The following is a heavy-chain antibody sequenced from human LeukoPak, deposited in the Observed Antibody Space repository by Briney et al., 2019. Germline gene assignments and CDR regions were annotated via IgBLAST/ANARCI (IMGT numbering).Heavy chain of an antibody. CDR1: GFTVSSNY. D-gene: IGHD3-16*01. CDR2: IYSGGST. J-gene: IGHJ4*02. Sequence: GGSLRPSCAASGFTVSSNYMSWVRQAPGKGLEWVSVIYSGGSTYYADSVKGRFTISRDNSKNTLYVQMSSLRAEDTAVYYCARSNNGGWGYCDYWGQGSLVTVSS. CDR3: ARSNNGGWGYCDY. V-gene: IGHV3-53*01.